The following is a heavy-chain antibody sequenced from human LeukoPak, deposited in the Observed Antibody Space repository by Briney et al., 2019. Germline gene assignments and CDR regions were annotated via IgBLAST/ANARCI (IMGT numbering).Heavy chain of an antibody. CDR2: INHSGST. V-gene: IGHV4-34*01. CDR1: GENFSTYH. Sequence: SETLSLTCAVYGENFSTYHYSWIRQSPGKGLEWIGEINHSGSTNYNPSLKSRVTISVDTSKNQFSLKLSSVTAADTAVYYCARARVRWELRAFDIWGQGTMVTVSS. CDR3: ARARVRWELRAFDI. D-gene: IGHD1-26*01. J-gene: IGHJ3*02.